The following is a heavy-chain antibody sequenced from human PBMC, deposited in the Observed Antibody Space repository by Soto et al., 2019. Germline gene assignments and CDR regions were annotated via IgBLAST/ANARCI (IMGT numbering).Heavy chain of an antibody. V-gene: IGHV4-31*03. J-gene: IGHJ2*01. CDR1: GGSISSGGYY. Sequence: QVQLQESGPGLVKPSQTLSLTCTVSGGSISSGGYYWSWIRQHPGKGLEWIGYIYYSGSTYYNPSVKSRVTISVDTSKNQFSLKLSSVTAADTAVYYCARETYYDYWYFDLWGRGTLVTVSS. CDR2: IYYSGST. D-gene: IGHD3-22*01. CDR3: ARETYYDYWYFDL.